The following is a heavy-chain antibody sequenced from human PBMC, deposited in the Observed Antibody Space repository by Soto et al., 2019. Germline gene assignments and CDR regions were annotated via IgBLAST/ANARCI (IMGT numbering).Heavy chain of an antibody. CDR3: ARRKERSGPHYFDY. V-gene: IGHV1-8*02. CDR1: GYTFTGYY. CDR2: MNPYNGNT. J-gene: IGHJ4*02. D-gene: IGHD6-25*01. Sequence: PSVKVTCKASGYTFTGYYMHWVRQAPGQGLEWMGWMNPYNGNTGSTQKFQGRVTMTRNTSISTVYMELTSLRSEDTAVYYCARRKERSGPHYFDYWGQGSLVTVSS.